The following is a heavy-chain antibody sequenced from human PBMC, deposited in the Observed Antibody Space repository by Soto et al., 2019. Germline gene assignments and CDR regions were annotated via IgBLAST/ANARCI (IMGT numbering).Heavy chain of an antibody. V-gene: IGHV3-11*01. CDR1: GFTFSYYY. CDR2: ISISGSGI. J-gene: IGHJ3*02. Sequence: GGSLRLFCAASGFTFSYYYMTWIRQAPGKGLEWVSYISISGSGIYYPDSVKGRFTISRDNAKKSLYLQMSSLRAEDTAVYYCARAYSDAFDIWGQGTMVTVSS. CDR3: ARAYSDAFDI. D-gene: IGHD2-15*01.